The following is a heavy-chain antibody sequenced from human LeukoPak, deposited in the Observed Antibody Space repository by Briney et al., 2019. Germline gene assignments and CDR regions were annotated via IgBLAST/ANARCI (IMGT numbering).Heavy chain of an antibody. CDR3: TTTWARGWFDP. J-gene: IGHJ5*02. CDR1: GFPFSDTW. V-gene: IGHV3-15*01. CDR2: IKSKTDGGTT. Sequence: GGSLRLSCAASGFPFSDTWMSWVRQAPGKGLEWVGHIKSKTDGGTTDYAASVKGSFAISREDSKNTLYLQMNSLKTEDTAVYYCTTTWARGWFDPWGQGTLVTVSS.